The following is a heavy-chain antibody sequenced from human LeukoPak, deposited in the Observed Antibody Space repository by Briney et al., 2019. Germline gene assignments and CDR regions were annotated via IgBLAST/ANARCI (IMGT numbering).Heavy chain of an antibody. CDR2: IYYSGST. J-gene: IGHJ4*02. CDR1: GGSISSYY. V-gene: IGHV4-59*08. CDR3: ARHLRAVAGTGYFDY. Sequence: PSETLSLTCTVSGGSISSYYWSWIRQPPGKGLEWIGYIYYSGSTYYNPSLKSRVTISVDTSKNQFSLKLSSVTAADTAVYYCARHLRAVAGTGYFDYWGQGTLVTVSS. D-gene: IGHD6-19*01.